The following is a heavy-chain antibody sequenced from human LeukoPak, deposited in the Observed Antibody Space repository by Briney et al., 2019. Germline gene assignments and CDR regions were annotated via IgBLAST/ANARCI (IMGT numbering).Heavy chain of an antibody. V-gene: IGHV3-64D*06. CDR3: VKEYYSSGWYKVEGHFDY. CDR1: GFTFCSYA. CDR2: ISSNGGST. J-gene: IGHJ4*02. Sequence: GGSLRLSCSASGFTFCSYAMHWVRQAPGKGLEYVSAISSNGGSTYYADSVKGRFTISRDNSKNMLYLQMSSLRAEDTAVYYCVKEYYSSGWYKVEGHFDYWGQGTLVTVSS. D-gene: IGHD6-19*01.